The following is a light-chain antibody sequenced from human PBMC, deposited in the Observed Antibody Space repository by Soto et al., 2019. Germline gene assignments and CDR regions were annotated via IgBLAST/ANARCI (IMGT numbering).Light chain of an antibody. V-gene: IGKV3-20*01. J-gene: IGKJ1*01. Sequence: IVLTQSPGTLSLSRGERATLSCRASRSVDSNYLAWYQQKPGQAPRLLIYGASSRATGIPDRFSGSGSGTDFTLTISRLEPGDFAVYFCQHYGSSRWTFGQGTNVEIK. CDR2: GAS. CDR1: RSVDSNY. CDR3: QHYGSSRWT.